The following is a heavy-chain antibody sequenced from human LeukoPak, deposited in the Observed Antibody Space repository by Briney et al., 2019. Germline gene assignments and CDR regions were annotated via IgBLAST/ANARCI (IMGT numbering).Heavy chain of an antibody. CDR2: IYYSGST. Sequence: SETLSLTCTVSGGSISSSSYYWGWIRQPPVKGLEWIGSIYYSGSTYYNPSLKSRVTISVDTSKNQFSLKLSSVTAADTAVYYCHTEATVVNRIDYWGQGTLVTVSS. J-gene: IGHJ4*02. D-gene: IGHD4-23*01. CDR1: GGSISSSSYY. V-gene: IGHV4-39*01. CDR3: HTEATVVNRIDY.